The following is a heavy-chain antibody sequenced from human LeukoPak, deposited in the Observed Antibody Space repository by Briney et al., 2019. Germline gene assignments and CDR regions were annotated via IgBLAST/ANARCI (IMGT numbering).Heavy chain of an antibody. V-gene: IGHV2-70*11. CDR2: IDWDDDK. J-gene: IGHJ4*02. CDR1: GLSLSSSGMC. CDR3: VLIYYNGIGYSNFYCDF. Sequence: SGPTLVNPPQPVTLTCTFSGLSLSSSGMCVSWIRQPPGKALEWLARIDWDDDKYYSTSLKTRLTISKDTSKNQVVLTMTNMDPVDTATCCCVLIYYNGIGYSNFYCDFWGQGTLVTVSS. D-gene: IGHD3-22*01.